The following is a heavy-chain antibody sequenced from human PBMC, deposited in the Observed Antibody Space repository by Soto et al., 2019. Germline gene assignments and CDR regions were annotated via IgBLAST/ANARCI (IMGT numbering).Heavy chain of an antibody. J-gene: IGHJ3*02. CDR3: ARVLTRDPATAPGDDI. V-gene: IGHV1-18*01. CDR2: ISAYNGNT. D-gene: IGHD5-18*01. CDR1: GYTFTSYG. Sequence: ASVKVSCKASGYTFTSYGISWVRQAPGQGLEWMGWISAYNGNTNYAQKLQGRVTMTTDTSTSTAYMELRSLRSDDTAVYYCARVLTRDPATAPGDDIWGKGKRVPVS.